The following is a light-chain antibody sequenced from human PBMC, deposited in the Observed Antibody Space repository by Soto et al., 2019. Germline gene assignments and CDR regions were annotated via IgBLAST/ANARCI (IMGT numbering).Light chain of an antibody. Sequence: DIQMTQSPSSLSVSVGDRVTITCRASQDIRNYLAWYQQKPGKVPKLLIYAASTLQSGVPSRFSGSGSGTDFTLTINSLQPEDIATYYCQQYNSFSRTFGQGTKVEI. CDR1: QDIRNY. J-gene: IGKJ1*01. CDR3: QQYNSFSRT. V-gene: IGKV1-27*01. CDR2: AAS.